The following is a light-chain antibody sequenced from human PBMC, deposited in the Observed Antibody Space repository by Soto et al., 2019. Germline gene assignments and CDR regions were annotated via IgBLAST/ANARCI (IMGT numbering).Light chain of an antibody. CDR3: QQYENLPLT. CDR2: EAS. V-gene: IGKV1-33*01. Sequence: DIQMTQSPASLSASVGGRVTISCQASQHISNYLNWDKRKPGKAPKLRSYEASNLETGGPSRVSGSGLGKHFTFTISSLQPEDIATDYCQQYENLPLTFGQGTKVDIK. CDR1: QHISNY. J-gene: IGKJ1*01.